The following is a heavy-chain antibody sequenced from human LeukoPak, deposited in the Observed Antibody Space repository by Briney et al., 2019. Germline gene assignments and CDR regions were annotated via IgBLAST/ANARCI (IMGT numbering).Heavy chain of an antibody. J-gene: IGHJ4*02. V-gene: IGHV3-66*01. D-gene: IGHD3-9*01. CDR3: ARDHDILTGYYFDY. Sequence: GGSLRLSCAASGFTVSSNYMSWVRQAPGKGLEWVSVIYSGGSIYYADSVKGRFTISRDNSKNTLYLQMNSLRAEDTAVYYCARDHDILTGYYFDYWGQGTLVTVSS. CDR2: IYSGGSI. CDR1: GFTVSSNY.